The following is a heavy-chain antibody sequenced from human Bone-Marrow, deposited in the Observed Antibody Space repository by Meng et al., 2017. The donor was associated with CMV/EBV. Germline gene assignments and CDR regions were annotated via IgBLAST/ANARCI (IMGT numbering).Heavy chain of an antibody. CDR2: IRYDGSNK. D-gene: IGHD6-6*01. J-gene: IGHJ4*02. Sequence: GGSLRLSCAASGFTFSSYWMSWVRQAPGKGLEWVAFIRYDGSNKYYADSVKGRFTVSRDNAKKSLYLQMNSLRAEDTAVYYCARADGSEYSSSSGLGGIDYWGQGTLVTVSS. CDR1: GFTFSSYW. CDR3: ARADGSEYSSSSGLGGIDY. V-gene: IGHV3-30*02.